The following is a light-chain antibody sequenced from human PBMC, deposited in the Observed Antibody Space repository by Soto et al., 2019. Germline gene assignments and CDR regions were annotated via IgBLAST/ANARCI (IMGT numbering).Light chain of an antibody. CDR3: QQYGSSPYT. Sequence: EIVLTQSPATLSLSPGERATLSCGASQSVSSSDLAWYQQKPGLAPRLLIYDASSRATGIPNRFSGSGSGTDFPPTISRLEPEDFAVYYCQQYGSSPYTFGQGTKLEIK. CDR1: QSVSSSD. V-gene: IGKV3D-20*01. CDR2: DAS. J-gene: IGKJ2*01.